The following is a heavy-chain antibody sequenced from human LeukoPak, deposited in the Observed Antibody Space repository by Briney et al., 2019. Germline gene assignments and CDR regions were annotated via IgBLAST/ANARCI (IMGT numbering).Heavy chain of an antibody. J-gene: IGHJ4*02. Sequence: PGGSLRLSCTVSGFTVSSNSMSWVRQAPGKGLEWVSFIYSGGNTHNSDSVKGRFTISRDNSKNTLYLQMNSLRAEDTAIYYCVTRSGSGSYYRWAFDNWGQGTLVTVSS. CDR3: VTRSGSGSYYRWAFDN. D-gene: IGHD3-10*01. V-gene: IGHV3-53*01. CDR2: IYSGGNT. CDR1: GFTVSSNS.